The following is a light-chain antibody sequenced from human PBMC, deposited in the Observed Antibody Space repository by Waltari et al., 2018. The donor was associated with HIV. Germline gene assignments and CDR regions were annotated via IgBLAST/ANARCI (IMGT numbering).Light chain of an antibody. CDR3: QQRSNWLWT. Sequence: EIVLTQSPATLSLSPGEGATLACRASQSVRSYLAWYQQKPGQAPRLLIYDAANRATGIPARFSGSGSGTDFTLTISSLEPEDFAVYYCQQRSNWLWTFGQGTQVEIK. V-gene: IGKV3-11*01. J-gene: IGKJ1*01. CDR2: DAA. CDR1: QSVRSY.